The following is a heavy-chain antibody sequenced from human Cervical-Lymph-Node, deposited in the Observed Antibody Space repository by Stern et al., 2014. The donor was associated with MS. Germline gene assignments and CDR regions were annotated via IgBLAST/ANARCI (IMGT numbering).Heavy chain of an antibody. V-gene: IGHV4-61*08. CDR3: ARALPDAWEVLAY. J-gene: IGHJ4*01. D-gene: IGHD1-26*01. CDR1: RDSVSSGDYF. CDR2: IHYRRST. Sequence: QVQLQQWGPGLVKPSETLSLTCTVSRDSVSSGDYFWSWIRQPPGKGLGWIGYIHYRRSTNYNPSLKSRVTISLDTSKNQFSLKLTSVTAADTAVYYCARALPDAWEVLAYWGHGVLVTVSS.